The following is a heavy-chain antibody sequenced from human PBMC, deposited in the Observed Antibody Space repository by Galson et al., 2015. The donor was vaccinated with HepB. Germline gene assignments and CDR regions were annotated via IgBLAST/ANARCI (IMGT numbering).Heavy chain of an antibody. Sequence: SLRLSCAASGFTFSSYSMNWVRQAPGKGLEWVSSISSSSYIYYADSVKGRFAISRDNAKNSLYLQMNSLRAEDTAVYYCARGIAARPRYYYGMDVWGQGTTVTVSS. CDR1: GFTFSSYS. D-gene: IGHD6-6*01. J-gene: IGHJ6*02. V-gene: IGHV3-21*01. CDR3: ARGIAARPRYYYGMDV. CDR2: ISSSSYI.